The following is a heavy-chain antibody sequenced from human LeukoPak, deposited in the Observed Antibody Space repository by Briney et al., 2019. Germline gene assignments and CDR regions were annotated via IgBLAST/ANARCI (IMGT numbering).Heavy chain of an antibody. V-gene: IGHV3-9*03. Sequence: GGSLRLSCAASGFTFDDYAMHWVPQAPGKGLEWVSGISWNSGSIGYADSVKGRFTISRDNAKNSLYLQMNSLRAEDMALYYCAKGTTVSLYYYFDYWGQGTLVTVSS. J-gene: IGHJ4*02. CDR3: AKGTTVSLYYYFDY. CDR2: ISWNSGSI. D-gene: IGHD4-17*01. CDR1: GFTFDDYA.